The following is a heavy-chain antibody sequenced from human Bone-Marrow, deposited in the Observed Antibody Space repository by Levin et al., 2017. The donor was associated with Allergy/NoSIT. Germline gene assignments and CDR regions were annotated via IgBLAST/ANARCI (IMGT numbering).Heavy chain of an antibody. J-gene: IGHJ6*03. V-gene: IGHV3-30-3*01. CDR1: GFTFSSFA. Sequence: AGGSLRLSCAASGFTFSSFAFHWVRRAPGKGLEWLTVISYDGSNKYYAVSAKGRFTISRDNSKNALDLQMNSLRAEDTGIYYCARGKLVGYYYFYMDVWGKGTTVTVSS. CDR3: ARGKLVGYYYFYMDV. CDR2: ISYDGSNK.